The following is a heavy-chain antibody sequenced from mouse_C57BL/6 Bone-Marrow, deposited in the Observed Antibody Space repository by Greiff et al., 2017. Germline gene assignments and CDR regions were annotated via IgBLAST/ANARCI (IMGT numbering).Heavy chain of an antibody. CDR2: IDPNSGGT. Sequence: VQLQQPGAELVKPGASVKLSCKASGYTFTSYWMHWVKQRPGRGLEWIGRIDPNSGGTKYNEQFKSKATLTVDKPSSTAYMQLSSLTSEDSAVYYCARSRRLRRGGAMDYWGQGTSVTVSS. CDR3: ARSRRLRRGGAMDY. CDR1: GYTFTSYW. V-gene: IGHV1-72*01. D-gene: IGHD2-4*01. J-gene: IGHJ4*01.